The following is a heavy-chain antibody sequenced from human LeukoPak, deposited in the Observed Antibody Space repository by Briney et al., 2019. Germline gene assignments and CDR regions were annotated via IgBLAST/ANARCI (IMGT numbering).Heavy chain of an antibody. CDR2: TSSSSSYI. J-gene: IGHJ6*02. CDR3: ARGSNYYGMDV. D-gene: IGHD4-11*01. V-gene: IGHV3-21*01. CDR1: GFTFSSYS. Sequence: GGSLRPSCAASGFTFSSYSMNWVRQAPGKGLEWVSSTSSSSSYIYYADSVKGRFTISRDNAKNSLYLQMNSLRAEDTAVYYCARGSNYYGMDVWGQGTTVTVSS.